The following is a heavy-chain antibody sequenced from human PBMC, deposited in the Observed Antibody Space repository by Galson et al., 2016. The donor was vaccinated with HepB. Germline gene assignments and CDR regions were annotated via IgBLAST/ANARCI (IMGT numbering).Heavy chain of an antibody. Sequence: ETLSLTCTVSGASIRSRSFYWGWIRQPPGKGLEWIGSVYYDGRTSYNPSLQNRVTLSIDTSKDQFSLRLSSVTAADTSVYYCARLLGYDSSDIWGQGTLVIVSS. J-gene: IGHJ4*02. CDR2: VYYDGRT. D-gene: IGHD3-22*01. CDR3: ARLLGYDSSDI. V-gene: IGHV4-39*01. CDR1: GASIRSRSFY.